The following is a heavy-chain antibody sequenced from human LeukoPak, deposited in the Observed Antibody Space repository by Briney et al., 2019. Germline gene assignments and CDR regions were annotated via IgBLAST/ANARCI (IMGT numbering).Heavy chain of an antibody. CDR2: INPRGRI. J-gene: IGHJ5*02. CDR3: AREPGYCSGGSCYGGWFDP. CDR1: GGSLSDHY. D-gene: IGHD2-15*01. V-gene: IGHV4-34*01. Sequence: SETLSLTCAVYGGSLSDHYWSWFRQPPGKGLEWIGEINPRGRIIYNPSLKSRVTISVDTSKNQFSLNLSSVTAADTAVYYCAREPGYCSGGSCYGGWFDPWGQGTLVSVSS.